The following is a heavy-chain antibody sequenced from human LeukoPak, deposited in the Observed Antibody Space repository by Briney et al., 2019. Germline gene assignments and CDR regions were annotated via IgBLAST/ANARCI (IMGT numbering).Heavy chain of an antibody. CDR2: IYPGDSDT. Sequence: GESLKVSCKGSGYRFTSYWIGWVRQMPGKGLEWMGIIYPGDSDTRYSPSFQGQVTISADKSISTAYLQWSSLKASDTAMYYCASKIAVAGLDAFDIWGQGTMVTVSS. J-gene: IGHJ3*02. V-gene: IGHV5-51*01. CDR1: GYRFTSYW. CDR3: ASKIAVAGLDAFDI. D-gene: IGHD6-19*01.